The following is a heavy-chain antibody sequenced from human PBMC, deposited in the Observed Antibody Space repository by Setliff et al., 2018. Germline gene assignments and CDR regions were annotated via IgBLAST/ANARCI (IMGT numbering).Heavy chain of an antibody. Sequence: SETLSLTCAVSGDSISSSNWWNWVRQPPGKGLEWIGEIYHSGSTKYNPSLKSRVTISVDKSKNQFSLKLGSVTAADTAVYYCARSSYSGSYLNVWGQGTKVTVSS. CDR2: IYHSGST. CDR1: GDSISSSNW. D-gene: IGHD1-26*01. CDR3: ARSSYSGSYLNV. V-gene: IGHV4-4*02. J-gene: IGHJ6*02.